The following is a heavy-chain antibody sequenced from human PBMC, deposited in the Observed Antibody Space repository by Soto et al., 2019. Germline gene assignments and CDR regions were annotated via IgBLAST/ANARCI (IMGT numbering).Heavy chain of an antibody. CDR1: GYTLPGYY. D-gene: IGHD2-2*01. CDR2: INPNSGGT. CDR3: ARDRPAPYYYGMDV. V-gene: IGHV1-2*04. J-gene: IGHJ6*02. Sequence: ASVKVSCKASGYTLPGYYMHWVRQAPGQGLEWMGWINPNSGGTNYAQKFQGWVTMTRDTSISTAYMELSRLRSDDTAVYYCARDRPAPYYYGMDVWGQGTTVTVSS.